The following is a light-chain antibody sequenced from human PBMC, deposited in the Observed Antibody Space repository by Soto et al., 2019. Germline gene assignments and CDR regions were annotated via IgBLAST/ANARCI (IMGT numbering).Light chain of an antibody. CDR2: GAS. CDR1: QSVSSGS. V-gene: IGKV3-20*01. J-gene: IGKJ5*01. CDR3: QHFGSSSIT. Sequence: EIVLTHSPGTLSLSPGERATLSCRASQSVSSGSLAWYQQKPGQAPRLLIYGASGRATGIPDRLSGSGSGTDFTLTITRLEPEDFAVYYCQHFGSSSITFGQGTRLEIK.